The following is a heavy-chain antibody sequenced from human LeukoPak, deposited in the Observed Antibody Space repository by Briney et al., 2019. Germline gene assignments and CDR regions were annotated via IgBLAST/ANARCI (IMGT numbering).Heavy chain of an antibody. Sequence: SETLSLTCTVSGGSISSYYWSWIRQPPGKGLEWIGSIYYSGSTYYNPSLKSRVTISVDTSKNQFSLKLSSVTAADTAVYYCASDYGDYTSPFDYWGQGTLVTVSS. V-gene: IGHV4-59*05. CDR1: GGSISSYY. J-gene: IGHJ4*02. CDR3: ASDYGDYTSPFDY. CDR2: IYYSGST. D-gene: IGHD4-17*01.